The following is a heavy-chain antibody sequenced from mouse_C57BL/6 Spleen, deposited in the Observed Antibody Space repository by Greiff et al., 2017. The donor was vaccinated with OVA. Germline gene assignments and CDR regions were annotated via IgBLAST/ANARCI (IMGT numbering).Heavy chain of an antibody. CDR2: ISSGGSYT. J-gene: IGHJ2*01. Sequence: EVKLVESGGDLVKPGGSLKLSCAASGFTFSSYGMSWVRQTPDKRLEWVATISSGGSYTYYPDSVKGRFTIARDNAKNTLYLQMSSMKSEDTAMYYCARHGPIYYGSSGYYFDDWGQGTTLTVSS. CDR1: GFTFSSYG. V-gene: IGHV5-6*01. D-gene: IGHD1-1*01. CDR3: ARHGPIYYGSSGYYFDD.